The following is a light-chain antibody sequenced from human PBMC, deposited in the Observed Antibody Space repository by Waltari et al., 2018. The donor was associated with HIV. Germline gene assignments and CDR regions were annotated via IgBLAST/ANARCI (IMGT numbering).Light chain of an antibody. J-gene: IGKJ2*01. CDR3: QQYNTYVYT. CDR1: QSISTW. V-gene: IGKV1-5*03. CDR2: TAS. Sequence: DIQMTQSPSTLSASVGDRVTSTCRARQSISTWLAWYQQKPGKSPNLLIYTASTLKSGVPSRFSGGGSGTEFTLTINSLQPDDFATYYCQQYNTYVYTFGQGTTLEIK.